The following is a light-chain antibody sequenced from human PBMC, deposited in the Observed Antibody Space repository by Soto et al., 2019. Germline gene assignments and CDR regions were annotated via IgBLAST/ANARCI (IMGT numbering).Light chain of an antibody. CDR3: QQYENWPPWT. V-gene: IGKV3-15*01. Sequence: EIVLTQSPATLSLSPGERATLSCRASQSVSSNLAWYQRKPGQAPRLLIYGASNRATGIPARFSGSGSGTEFTLIISSLQSEDFAVYYCQQYENWPPWTFGLGTKVDIK. J-gene: IGKJ1*01. CDR2: GAS. CDR1: QSVSSN.